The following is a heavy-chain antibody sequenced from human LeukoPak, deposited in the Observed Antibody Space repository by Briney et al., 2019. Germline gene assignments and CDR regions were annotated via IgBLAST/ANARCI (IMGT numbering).Heavy chain of an antibody. CDR2: IYSGGST. CDR1: GFTVSSNY. D-gene: IGHD2/OR15-2a*01. J-gene: IGHJ6*03. V-gene: IGHV3-53*01. Sequence: GGSLRLSCAASGFTVSSNYMSWVRQAPGKGLEWVSVIYSGGSTYYADSVKGRFTISRDNSKNTLYLQMNSLRAEDTAVYYCARYFSQYYYYMDVWGKGTTVTVSS. CDR3: ARYFSQYYYYMDV.